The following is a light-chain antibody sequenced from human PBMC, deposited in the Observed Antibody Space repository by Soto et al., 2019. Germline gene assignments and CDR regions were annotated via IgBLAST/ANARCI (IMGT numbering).Light chain of an antibody. CDR2: EVS. Sequence: QSVLTQPASVSGSPGQSITISCAGTSSDIGGYNSVSWYQQHPGKAPKLMIYEVSNRPSGVSNRFSGSKSGNTASLTISGLQAEDEADYYCSSYTSSATLVLFGGGTKVTVL. CDR3: SSYTSSATLVL. CDR1: SSDIGGYNS. J-gene: IGLJ2*01. V-gene: IGLV2-14*01.